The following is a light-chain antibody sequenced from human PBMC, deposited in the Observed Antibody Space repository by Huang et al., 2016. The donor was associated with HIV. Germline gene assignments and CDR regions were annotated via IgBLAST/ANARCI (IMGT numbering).Light chain of an antibody. CDR3: QHYNNWPPWT. CDR1: QTVNDN. CDR2: GAS. J-gene: IGKJ1*01. V-gene: IGKV3-15*01. Sequence: EIVMTQSPATLSVSPGERATLSCRASQTVNDNLAWDQQKPGQPPRRLIYGASARATGIPVRCSGSGSGTDFTLTISSLQSEDSAVYYCQHYNNWPPWTFGQGTKVEIK.